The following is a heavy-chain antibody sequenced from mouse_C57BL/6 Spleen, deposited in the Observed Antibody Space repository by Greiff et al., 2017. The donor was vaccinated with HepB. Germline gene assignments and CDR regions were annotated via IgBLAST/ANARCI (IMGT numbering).Heavy chain of an antibody. D-gene: IGHD1-1*01. CDR1: GYTFTDYY. CDR3: ANYGSSYLYAMDY. J-gene: IGHJ4*01. CDR2: INPNNGGT. V-gene: IGHV1-26*01. Sequence: EVKLQQSGPELVKPGASVKISCKASGYTFTDYYMNWVKPSHGKSLEWIGDINPNNGGTSYNQKFKGKATLTVDKSSSTAYIELRSLTSEDSAVYYCANYGSSYLYAMDYWGQGTSVTVSS.